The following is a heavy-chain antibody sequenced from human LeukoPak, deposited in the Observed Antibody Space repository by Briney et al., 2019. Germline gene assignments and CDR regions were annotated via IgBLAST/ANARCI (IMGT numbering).Heavy chain of an antibody. D-gene: IGHD5-18*01. J-gene: IGHJ6*03. V-gene: IGHV1-2*02. CDR2: INPNSGGT. Sequence: ASVKISCKASGYTFTGYYMHWVRQAPGQGLEWTGWINPNSGGTNYAQKFQGRVTMTRDTSISTAYMELSRLRSDDTAVYYCARVAMGDYYYYMDVWGKGTTVTVSS. CDR3: ARVAMGDYYYYMDV. CDR1: GYTFTGYY.